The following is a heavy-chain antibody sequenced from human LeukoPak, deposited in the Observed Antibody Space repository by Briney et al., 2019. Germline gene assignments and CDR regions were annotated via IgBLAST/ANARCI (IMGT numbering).Heavy chain of an antibody. CDR2: ISYDGSNK. CDR1: GFTFSSYA. D-gene: IGHD3-3*01. Sequence: PGGPLRLSCAASGFTFSSYAMHWVRQAPGKGLEWVAVISYDGSNKYYADSVKGRFTISRDNSKNTLYLQMNSLRAEDTAVYYCARVGYDFWSGYYRSRYYYGMDVWGQGTTVTVSS. J-gene: IGHJ6*02. V-gene: IGHV3-30-3*01. CDR3: ARVGYDFWSGYYRSRYYYGMDV.